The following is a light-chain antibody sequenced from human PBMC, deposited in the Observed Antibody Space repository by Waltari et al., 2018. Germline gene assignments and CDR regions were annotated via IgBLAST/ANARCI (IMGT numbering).Light chain of an antibody. Sequence: QSALTQAPSMSGAPGQRVTISCTGSGSNIGAGFDVHWYQQLPRAAPKLLIYGSTSRPLGVPVRFFGSTSGTSASLVIIGLQPEDEAVYYCQSYDTSLSVVFGGGTKLTVL. CDR2: GST. CDR3: QSYDTSLSVV. J-gene: IGLJ3*02. CDR1: GSNIGAGFD. V-gene: IGLV1-40*01.